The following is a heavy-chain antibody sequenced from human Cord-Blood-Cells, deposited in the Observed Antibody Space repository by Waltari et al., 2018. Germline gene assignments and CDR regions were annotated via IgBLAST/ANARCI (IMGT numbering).Heavy chain of an antibody. CDR1: GGSISSYY. CDR3: ARGWGSDY. Sequence: QVQLQESGPGLVKPSETLSLTCTVSGGSISSYYWSWIRQPPGKGLEWIGYIYYSGSTNSNPSLKSRVTISVDTSKNQFSLKRSSVTAADTAVYYCARGWGSDYWGQGTLVTVSS. V-gene: IGHV4-59*01. CDR2: IYYSGST. D-gene: IGHD7-27*01. J-gene: IGHJ4*02.